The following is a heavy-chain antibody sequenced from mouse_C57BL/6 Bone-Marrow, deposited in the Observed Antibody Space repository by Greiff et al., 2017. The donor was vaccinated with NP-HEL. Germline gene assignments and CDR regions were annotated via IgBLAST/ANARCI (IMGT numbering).Heavy chain of an antibody. Sequence: QVQLKQPGAELVMPGASVKLSCKASGYTFTSYWMHWVKQRPGQGLEWIGEIDPSDSYTNYNQKFKGKSTLTVDKSSSTAYMQLSSLTSEDSAVYYCARTYYGSSGYFDVWGTGTTVTVSS. CDR2: IDPSDSYT. V-gene: IGHV1-69*01. J-gene: IGHJ1*03. CDR3: ARTYYGSSGYFDV. D-gene: IGHD1-1*01. CDR1: GYTFTSYW.